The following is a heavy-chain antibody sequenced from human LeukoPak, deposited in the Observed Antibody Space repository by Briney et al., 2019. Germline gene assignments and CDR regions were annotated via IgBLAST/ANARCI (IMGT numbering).Heavy chain of an antibody. D-gene: IGHD1-26*01. CDR3: ARDNSGIPRRAAFDI. Sequence: GGSLRLSCAASGFTFDDYGMSWVRQAPGKGLEWVSGINWNGGSTGYADSVKGRFTISRDNAKNSLYLQMNSLRAEDTALYYCARDNSGIPRRAAFDIWGQGTMVTVSS. CDR1: GFTFDDYG. J-gene: IGHJ3*02. V-gene: IGHV3-20*04. CDR2: INWNGGST.